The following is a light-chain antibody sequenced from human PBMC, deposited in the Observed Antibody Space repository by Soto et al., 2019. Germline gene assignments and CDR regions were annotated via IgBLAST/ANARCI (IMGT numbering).Light chain of an antibody. Sequence: EIVLTQSPGTLSLSPGERDTLSCRASQSLSNYLAWYQHKPGQAPRLLIYGASSRATGIPDRFSGSGSETDFTLTISRLEPEDFAVYCCQQYGGSPQTFGQGTKV. CDR3: QQYGGSPQT. CDR1: QSLSNY. V-gene: IGKV3-20*01. CDR2: GAS. J-gene: IGKJ1*01.